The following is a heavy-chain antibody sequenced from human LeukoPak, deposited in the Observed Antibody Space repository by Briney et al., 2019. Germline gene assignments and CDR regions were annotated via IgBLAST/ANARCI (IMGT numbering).Heavy chain of an antibody. J-gene: IGHJ4*02. V-gene: IGHV3-9*01. CDR1: GFTFDDYA. CDR2: ISWNSGSI. CDR3: AKDRSYGTGTYTFDY. Sequence: GGSLRLSCAASGFTFDDYAMHWVRQAPGKGLEWVSGISWNSGSIGYADSVKGRFTISRDNAKNSLYLQMNSLRAEDTALYYCAKDRSYGTGTYTFDYWGQGTLVTVSS. D-gene: IGHD3-10*01.